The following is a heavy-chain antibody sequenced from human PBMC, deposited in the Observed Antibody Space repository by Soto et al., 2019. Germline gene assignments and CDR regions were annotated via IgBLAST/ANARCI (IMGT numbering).Heavy chain of an antibody. D-gene: IGHD2-15*01. CDR2: IYYSGST. Sequence: SETLSLTSTVSGGSISSSSYYWGWIRQPPGKGLEWIGSIYYSGSTYYNPSLKSRVTISVDTSKNQFSLKLSSVTAADTAVYYCVVSEGSYGMDVWGQGTTVTVSS. V-gene: IGHV4-39*01. J-gene: IGHJ6*02. CDR3: VVSEGSYGMDV. CDR1: GGSISSSSYY.